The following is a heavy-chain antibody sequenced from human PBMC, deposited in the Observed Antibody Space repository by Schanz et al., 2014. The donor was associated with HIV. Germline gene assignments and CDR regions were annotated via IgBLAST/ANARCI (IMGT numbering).Heavy chain of an antibody. CDR3: AIRTPMISFGAFDI. Sequence: VQLLESGGGFVQPGGSLRLSCAASGFAFNNYAMTWVRQAPGKGLEWVAVTSYDGTKKHYADSVKGRFTISRDNSKKMLFLQMNRLRAEDTAVYYCAIRTPMISFGAFDIWGRGTMVTVSS. D-gene: IGHD3-16*01. CDR1: GFAFNNYA. V-gene: IGHV3-30*03. J-gene: IGHJ3*02. CDR2: TSYDGTKK.